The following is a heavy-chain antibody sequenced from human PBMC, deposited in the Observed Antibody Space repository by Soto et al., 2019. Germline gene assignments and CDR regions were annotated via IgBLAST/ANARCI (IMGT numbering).Heavy chain of an antibody. V-gene: IGHV1-8*01. CDR3: ARCDTSDYYPYYYYGMDV. J-gene: IGHJ6*02. Sequence: QVQLVQSGAEVKKPGASVKVSCKASGYTFTSYDINWVRQATGQGLEWMGWMNPDSGNTGFAQKFQGRVTMIRNTSISTAYMELSSLRSEDTAVYYCARCDTSDYYPYYYYGMDVWGQGTTVTVSS. D-gene: IGHD3-22*01. CDR2: MNPDSGNT. CDR1: GYTFTSYD.